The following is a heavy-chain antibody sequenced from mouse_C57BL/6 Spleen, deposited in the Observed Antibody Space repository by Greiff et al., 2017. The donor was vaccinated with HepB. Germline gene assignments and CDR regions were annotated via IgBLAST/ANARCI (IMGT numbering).Heavy chain of an antibody. D-gene: IGHD1-1*01. Sequence: VQVVESGPELVKPGASVKISCKASGYAFSSSWMNWVKQRPGKGLEWIGRIYPGDGDTNYNGKFKGKATLTADKSSSTAYMQLSSLTSEDSAVYFCARYHYYGSRYWYFDVWGTGTTVTVSS. CDR1: GYAFSSSW. V-gene: IGHV1-82*01. J-gene: IGHJ1*03. CDR3: ARYHYYGSRYWYFDV. CDR2: IYPGDGDT.